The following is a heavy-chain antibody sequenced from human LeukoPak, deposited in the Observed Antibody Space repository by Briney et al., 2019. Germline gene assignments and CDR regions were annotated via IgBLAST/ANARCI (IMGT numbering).Heavy chain of an antibody. D-gene: IGHD6-19*01. Sequence: PGRSLRLSCAASGFTFDDYAMHWVRQAPGKGLEWVSGISWNSGSIGYADSVKGRFTISRDNAKNTLYLQMNSLRAEDTAVYYCARGSSGWYINYWGQGTLVTVSS. CDR3: ARGSSGWYINY. CDR1: GFTFDDYA. CDR2: ISWNSGSI. J-gene: IGHJ4*02. V-gene: IGHV3-9*01.